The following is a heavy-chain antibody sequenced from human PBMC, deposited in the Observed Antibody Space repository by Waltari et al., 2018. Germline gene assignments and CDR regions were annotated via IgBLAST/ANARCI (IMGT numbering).Heavy chain of an antibody. J-gene: IGHJ5*02. Sequence: EVQLVESGGGLVQPGGSLRLSCAASGFTFSIYEMNWVRQAPGQGLEWVSYISSSGSTIYYADSVKGGFTISRDNAKNSLYLQMNSRRAEDTAVYYCAGGVGDIVVVPAATNWFDPWGQGTLVTVSS. D-gene: IGHD2-2*01. CDR1: GFTFSIYE. CDR3: AGGVGDIVVVPAATNWFDP. V-gene: IGHV3-48*03. CDR2: ISSSGSTI.